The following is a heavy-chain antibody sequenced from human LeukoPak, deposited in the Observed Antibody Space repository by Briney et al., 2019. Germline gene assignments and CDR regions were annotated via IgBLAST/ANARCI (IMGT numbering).Heavy chain of an antibody. Sequence: GGSLRLSCAASGFTFSDYYMSWIRQAPGKGLEWVSYISSSSSYTNYADSVKGRFTISRDNDKNSLYLQMNSLRAEDTAVYYCARGRVPDYYDSSGYRLFDYWGQGTLVTVSS. J-gene: IGHJ4*02. CDR1: GFTFSDYY. V-gene: IGHV3-11*05. D-gene: IGHD3-22*01. CDR2: ISSSSSYT. CDR3: ARGRVPDYYDSSGYRLFDY.